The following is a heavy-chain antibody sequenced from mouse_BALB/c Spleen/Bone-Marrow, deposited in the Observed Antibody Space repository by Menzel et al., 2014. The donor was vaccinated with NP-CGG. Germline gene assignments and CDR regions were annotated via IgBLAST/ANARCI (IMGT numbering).Heavy chain of an antibody. CDR2: FYPGNGDT. J-gene: IGHJ3*01. CDR1: GYTFTSYN. CDR3: ARSEYGNYPCFAY. V-gene: IGHV1-12*01. D-gene: IGHD2-1*01. Sequence: LQQSGAELVKPGASVKMSCKASGYTFTSYNMHWLKQTPGRGLEWIGAFYPGNGDTSYNQKFKGKATLTADKSSSTVYMQLSSLTFEDSAAYYCARSEYGNYPCFAYWGQGTLVTVSA.